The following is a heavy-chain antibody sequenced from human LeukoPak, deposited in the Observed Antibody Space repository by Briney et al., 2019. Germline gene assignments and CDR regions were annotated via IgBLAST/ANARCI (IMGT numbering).Heavy chain of an antibody. V-gene: IGHV1-8*02. CDR3: ARAYDFWSGYSYYYYYGMDV. CDR1: GYTFTGYY. D-gene: IGHD3-3*01. CDR2: INPNSGNT. Sequence: GASVKVSCKASGYTFTGYYMHWVRQAPGQGLEWMGWINPNSGNTGYAQKFQGRVTMTRNTSISTAYMELSSLRSEDTAVYYCARAYDFWSGYSYYYYYGMDVWGQGTTVTVSS. J-gene: IGHJ6*02.